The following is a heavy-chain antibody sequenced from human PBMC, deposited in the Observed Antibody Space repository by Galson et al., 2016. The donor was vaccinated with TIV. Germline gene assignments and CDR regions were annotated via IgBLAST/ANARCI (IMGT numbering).Heavy chain of an antibody. V-gene: IGHV3-49*03. Sequence: SLRLSCAASGFTFGHYAVNWFRQAPGKGLEWVGFITSKTYGATTKYAASVKGRFTISRDDSRNIAYLQMNSLKTEDTAVYYCTRTAMGSTRNAFDTWGQGTMVTVSS. J-gene: IGHJ3*02. CDR1: GFTFGHYA. D-gene: IGHD1-1*01. CDR3: TRTAMGSTRNAFDT. CDR2: ITSKTYGATT.